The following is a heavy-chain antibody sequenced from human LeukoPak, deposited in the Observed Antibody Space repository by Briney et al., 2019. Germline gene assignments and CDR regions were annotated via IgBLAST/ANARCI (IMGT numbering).Heavy chain of an antibody. CDR3: ATLRSITVIVVVSPGLFDY. D-gene: IGHD3-22*01. CDR2: IYYSGST. CDR1: GGSISSSSYY. V-gene: IGHV4-39*01. Sequence: SETLPLTCTVSGGSISSSSYYWGWIRQPPGKGLEWVGSIYYSGSTYYNPSLKGRVAISVDTSKNQFSLKLSSVTAADTAVYYCATLRSITVIVVVSPGLFDYWGQGTLVTVSS. J-gene: IGHJ4*02.